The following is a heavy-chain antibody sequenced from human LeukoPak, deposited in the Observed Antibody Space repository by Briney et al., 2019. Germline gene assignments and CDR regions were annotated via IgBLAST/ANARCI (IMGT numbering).Heavy chain of an antibody. D-gene: IGHD3-9*01. CDR3: VKDHGWLLYS. V-gene: IGHV3-23*01. J-gene: IGHJ4*02. Sequence: GGSLRLSCAASGFTFSSYAMSWVRQAPGKGLEWVSGISLDGATTYYAGSVEGRFTISRDNSKNTLYLQMNSLRADDTAVYYCVKDHGWLLYSWGQGTLVTVAS. CDR2: ISLDGATT. CDR1: GFTFSSYA.